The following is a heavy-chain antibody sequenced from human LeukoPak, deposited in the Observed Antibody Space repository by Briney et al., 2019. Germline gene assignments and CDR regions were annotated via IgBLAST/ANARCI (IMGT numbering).Heavy chain of an antibody. J-gene: IGHJ3*01. CDR1: GDSFTSTHYW. Sequence: PSETLSLTCTISGDSFTSTHYWWDWVRLSPGKGLEWIGAIQCTGRTFSNPSLKSRVTIPVDASKRQFSLDLRSATAADTAVYYCARRRHNFDYYDVWGQGTRVTVSS. CDR2: IQCTGRT. D-gene: IGHD1-20*01. CDR3: ARRRHNFDYYDV. V-gene: IGHV4-39*01.